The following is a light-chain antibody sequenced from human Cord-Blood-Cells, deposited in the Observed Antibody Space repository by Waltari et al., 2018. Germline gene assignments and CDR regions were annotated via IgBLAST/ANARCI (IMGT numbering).Light chain of an antibody. CDR2: GAS. V-gene: IGKV3-20*01. J-gene: IGKJ4*01. CDR1: QSVSSSY. CDR3: QQYGSSPLT. Sequence: ERATLSCRASQSVSSSYLAWYQQKPGQAPRLLIYGASSRATGIPARFSGSGSGTDFTLTISRLEPEDFAVYYCQQYGSSPLTFGGGTKVEIK.